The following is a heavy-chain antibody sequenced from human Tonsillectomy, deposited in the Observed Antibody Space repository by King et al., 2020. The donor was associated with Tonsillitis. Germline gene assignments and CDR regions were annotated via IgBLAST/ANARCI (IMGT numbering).Heavy chain of an antibody. CDR2: IYYSGST. D-gene: IGHD5-18*01. J-gene: IGHJ3*02. CDR3: ARGDTAMYPDAFDI. V-gene: IGHV4-59*01. CDR1: GGSISSYY. Sequence: QLQESGPGLVKPSETLSLTCTVSGGSISSYYWSWIRQPPGKGLEWIGYIYYSGSTNYNPSLKSRVTISVDTSKNQFSLKLSSVTAADTAVYYCARGDTAMYPDAFDIWGQGTMVTVSS.